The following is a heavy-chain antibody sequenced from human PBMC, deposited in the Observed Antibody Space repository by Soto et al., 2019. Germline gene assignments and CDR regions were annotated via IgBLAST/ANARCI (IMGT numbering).Heavy chain of an antibody. CDR1: GYTFTGYY. Sequence: SMKVSCKASGYTFTGYYMHWVRQAPGQGLDLMGGIIPIFGTANYAQKFQGRVTITADESTSTAYMELSSLRSEDTAVYYCAGSFENIVLMVYDRYYFDYWGQGTLVTVSS. J-gene: IGHJ4*02. D-gene: IGHD2-8*01. V-gene: IGHV1-69*13. CDR2: IIPIFGTA. CDR3: AGSFENIVLMVYDRYYFDY.